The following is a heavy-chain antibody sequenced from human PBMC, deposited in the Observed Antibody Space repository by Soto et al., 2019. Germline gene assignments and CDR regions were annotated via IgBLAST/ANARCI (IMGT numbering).Heavy chain of an antibody. CDR2: IYYSGST. J-gene: IGHJ5*02. V-gene: IGHV4-31*03. D-gene: IGHD3-9*01. CDR3: ARECHYDILTGYSYNWFDP. CDR1: GGSISSGGYY. Sequence: NPSETLSLTCTVSGGSISSGGYYWSWIRQHPGKGLEWIGYIYYSGSTYYNPSLKSRVTISVDTSKNQFSLKLSSVTAADTAVYYCARECHYDILTGYSYNWFDPWGQGTLVTVSS.